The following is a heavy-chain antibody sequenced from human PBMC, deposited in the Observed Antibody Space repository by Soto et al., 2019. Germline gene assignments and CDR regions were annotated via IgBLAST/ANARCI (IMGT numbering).Heavy chain of an antibody. V-gene: IGHV3-23*01. D-gene: IGHD6-19*01. CDR3: AKDPSSGWYYFDY. CDR1: GFTFSSYA. J-gene: IGHJ4*02. Sequence: GGSLRLSCAASGFTFSSYAMSWVRQAPGKGLEWVTAISGSGGSTYYADSVKGRFTISRDNSKNTLYLQMNSLRAEDTAVYYCAKDPSSGWYYFDYWGQGTLVTVSS. CDR2: ISGSGGST.